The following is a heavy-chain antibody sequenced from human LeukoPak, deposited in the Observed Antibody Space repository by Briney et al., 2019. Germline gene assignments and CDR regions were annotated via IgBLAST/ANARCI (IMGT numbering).Heavy chain of an antibody. CDR3: ARKYQLLKGRFDP. V-gene: IGHV1-2*02. CDR2: INPNSGGT. J-gene: IGHJ5*02. D-gene: IGHD2-2*01. Sequence: ASVKVSCKASGYTFTGYYMHWVRQAPGQGLEWMGWINPNSGGTNYAQKFQGRVTMTRDTSISTAYMELSRLRSDDTAVYYCARKYQLLKGRFDPWGQGTLVTVSS. CDR1: GYTFTGYY.